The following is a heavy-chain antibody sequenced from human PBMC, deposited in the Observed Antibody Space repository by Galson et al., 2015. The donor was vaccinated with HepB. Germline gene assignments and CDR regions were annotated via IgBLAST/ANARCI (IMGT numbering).Heavy chain of an antibody. J-gene: IGHJ4*02. CDR3: ARQPYYYDALTGYYRVTYYFDY. D-gene: IGHD3-9*01. Sequence: QSGAEVKKPGESLRISCKTSGYNFTNYWVSWVRQMPGKGPEWMGKIDPTDSYTNYSPSFQGHVTISTDKSVSTAYLQWNSLKASDTAIYYCARQPYYYDALTGYYRVTYYFDYWGPRALVTVSS. CDR1: GYNFTNYW. CDR2: IDPTDSYT. V-gene: IGHV5-10-1*01.